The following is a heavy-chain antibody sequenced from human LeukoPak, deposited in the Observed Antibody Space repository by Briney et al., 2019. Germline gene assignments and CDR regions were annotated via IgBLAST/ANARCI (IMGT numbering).Heavy chain of an antibody. V-gene: IGHV4-59*12. J-gene: IGHJ4*02. Sequence: NPSETLSLTCTVSGGSISSYYWSWIRQPPGKGLEWIGYIYYSGSTNYNPSLKSRVTISVDKSKNQFSLKLTSVTAADTAVYYCAKNMYSGSSSGLDYWGQGTLVTVSS. CDR1: GGSISSYY. CDR2: IYYSGST. D-gene: IGHD6-6*01. CDR3: AKNMYSGSSSGLDY.